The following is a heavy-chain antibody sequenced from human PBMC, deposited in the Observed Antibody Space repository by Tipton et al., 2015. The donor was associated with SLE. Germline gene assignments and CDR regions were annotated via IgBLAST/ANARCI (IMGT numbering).Heavy chain of an antibody. CDR2: IYTSGST. V-gene: IGHV4-4*09. J-gene: IGHJ3*02. CDR3: ARYTVEDAFDI. CDR1: GFTFSSYE. Sequence: LRLSCAASGFTFSSYEMNWVRQAPGKGLEWIGYIYTSGSTNYNPSLKSRVTISVDTSKNQFSLKLSSVTAADTALYYCARYTVEDAFDIWGQGTMVTVSS. D-gene: IGHD4-23*01.